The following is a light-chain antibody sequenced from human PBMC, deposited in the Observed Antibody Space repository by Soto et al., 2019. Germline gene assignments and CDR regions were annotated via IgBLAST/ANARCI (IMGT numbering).Light chain of an antibody. CDR2: SNY. CDR1: SSNIGSNT. CDR3: AAWDASLNGYV. V-gene: IGLV1-44*01. J-gene: IGLJ1*01. Sequence: QSVLTQPPSASGTPGQRVTISCSGSSSNIGSNTVNWYQQLPRTAPKLLIYSNYQRPSGVPDRFSGSKSGTSASLAISGLQSEDEADYYCAAWDASLNGYVFGTGTKLTVL.